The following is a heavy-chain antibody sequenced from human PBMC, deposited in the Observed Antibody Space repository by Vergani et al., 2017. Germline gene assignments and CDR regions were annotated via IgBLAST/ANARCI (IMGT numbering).Heavy chain of an antibody. CDR3: AGVDYYYGMDV. D-gene: IGHD2-15*01. Sequence: QVQLVESGGGVVQPGRSLRLSCAASGFTFSSYGMHWVRQAPGKGLEWVAVIWYDGSNKYYADSVKGRFTISRDNSKNTLYLQMNSLRAEDTAVYYCAGVDYYYGMDVWGQGTLVTVSS. CDR2: IWYDGSNK. J-gene: IGHJ6*02. V-gene: IGHV3-33*01. CDR1: GFTFSSYG.